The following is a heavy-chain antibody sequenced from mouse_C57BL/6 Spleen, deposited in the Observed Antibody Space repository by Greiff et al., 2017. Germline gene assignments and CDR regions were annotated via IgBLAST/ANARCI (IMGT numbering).Heavy chain of an antibody. CDR1: GYTFTSYW. V-gene: IGHV1-72*01. J-gene: IGHJ2*01. CDR3: ASPFEDYYFDY. CDR2: IDPNSGGT. Sequence: QVQLKQPGAELVKPGASVKLSCKASGYTFTSYWMHWVKQRPGRGLEWIGRIDPNSGGTKYNEKFKSKATLTVDKPSSTAYMQLSSLTSEDSAVYYCASPFEDYYFDYWGQGTTLTVSS.